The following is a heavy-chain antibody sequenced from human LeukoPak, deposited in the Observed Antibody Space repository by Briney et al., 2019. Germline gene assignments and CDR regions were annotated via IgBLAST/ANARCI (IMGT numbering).Heavy chain of an antibody. CDR3: ATEWADAFDV. D-gene: IGHD1-26*01. V-gene: IGHV1-69*13. Sequence: ASVKVSCKSSGGTFSNHAISWVRQAPGQGLEWMGGITSMFGTTNYAQKFQGRVTVTADESTSTAYMELSSLRSEDTAMYYCATEWADAFDVWGQGTMVTVSS. CDR2: ITSMFGTT. J-gene: IGHJ3*01. CDR1: GGTFSNHA.